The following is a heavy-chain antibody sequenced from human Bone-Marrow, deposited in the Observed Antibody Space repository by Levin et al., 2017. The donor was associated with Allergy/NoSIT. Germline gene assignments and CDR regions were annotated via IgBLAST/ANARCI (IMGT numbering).Heavy chain of an antibody. CDR3: ARAGPYSNPFDY. CDR1: GGSISSYY. J-gene: IGHJ4*02. Sequence: SETLSLTCTVSGGSISSYYWSWIRQPPGKGLEWIGYIYYSGSTNYNPSLKSRVTISVDTSKNQFSLKLSSVTAADTAVYYCARAGPYSNPFDYWGQGTLVTVSS. D-gene: IGHD4-11*01. V-gene: IGHV4-59*01. CDR2: IYYSGST.